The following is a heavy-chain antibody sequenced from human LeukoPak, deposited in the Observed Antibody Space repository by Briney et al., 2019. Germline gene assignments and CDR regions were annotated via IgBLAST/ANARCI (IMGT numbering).Heavy chain of an antibody. D-gene: IGHD2-15*01. CDR1: GGSLSGYY. V-gene: IGHV4-34*01. J-gene: IGHJ4*02. CDR3: ASLYCSGGSCYSY. Sequence: SETLSLTCAVYGGSLSGYYWRWIRQPPGKGMEWIGEINHSGSNNYNPSLRSRATISVDTSKTHSSLKLSSVTAADTAVYYCASLYCSGGSCYSYWGQGSLVTVPS. CDR2: INHSGSN.